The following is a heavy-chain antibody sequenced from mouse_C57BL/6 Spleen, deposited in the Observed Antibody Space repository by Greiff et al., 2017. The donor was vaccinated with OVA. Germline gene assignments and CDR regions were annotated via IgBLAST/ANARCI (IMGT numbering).Heavy chain of an antibody. CDR2: ISYDGSN. D-gene: IGHD1-1*01. CDR3: AREDGSSHWYFDV. Sequence: DVKLQESGPGLVKPSQSLSLTCSVTGYSITSGYYWNWIRQFPGNKLEWMGYISYDGSNNYNPSLKNRISITRDTSKNQFFLKLNSVTTEDTATYYCAREDGSSHWYFDVWGTGTTVTVSS. CDR1: GYSITSGYY. V-gene: IGHV3-6*01. J-gene: IGHJ1*03.